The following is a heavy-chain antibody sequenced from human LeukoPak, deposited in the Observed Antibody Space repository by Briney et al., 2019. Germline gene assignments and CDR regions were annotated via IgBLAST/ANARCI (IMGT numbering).Heavy chain of an antibody. D-gene: IGHD2-2*01. CDR2: IIPILGIA. Sequence: SVTVSFTASGGTFSSYAISWVRQAPGPGLEWMGRIIPILGIANYAQKFQGRVTITADKSTSTAYMELSSLRSEDTAVYYCAREGEGVVVPAATGDGMDVWGQGTTVTVSS. J-gene: IGHJ6*02. CDR3: AREGEGVVVPAATGDGMDV. V-gene: IGHV1-69*04. CDR1: GGTFSSYA.